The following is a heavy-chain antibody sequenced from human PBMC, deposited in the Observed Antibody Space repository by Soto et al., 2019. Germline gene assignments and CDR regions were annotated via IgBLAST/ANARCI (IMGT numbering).Heavy chain of an antibody. CDR3: ARLWYYGSGYSFLGYYGMDV. Sequence: SETLSLTCTVSGGSISSYYWSWIRQPPGKGLEWIGYIYYSGSTNYNPSLKSRVTISVDTSKNQFSLKLSSVTAADTAVYYCARLWYYGSGYSFLGYYGMDVWGQGTTVTV. D-gene: IGHD3-10*01. CDR2: IYYSGST. V-gene: IGHV4-59*08. CDR1: GGSISSYY. J-gene: IGHJ6*02.